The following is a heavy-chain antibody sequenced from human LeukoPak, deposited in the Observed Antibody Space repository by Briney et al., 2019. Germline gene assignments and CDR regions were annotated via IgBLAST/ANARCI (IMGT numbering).Heavy chain of an antibody. CDR3: ARPRIYSSSWRHEEVYFDY. J-gene: IGHJ4*02. CDR2: INAGNGNT. Sequence: ASVNVSYKASGYTFTSYAMHWVRQAPGQRLEWMGWINAGNGNTKYSQKFQGRVTITRDTSASTAYMELSSLRSEDTAVYYCARPRIYSSSWRHEEVYFDYWGQGTLVTVSS. D-gene: IGHD6-13*01. V-gene: IGHV1-3*01. CDR1: GYTFTSYA.